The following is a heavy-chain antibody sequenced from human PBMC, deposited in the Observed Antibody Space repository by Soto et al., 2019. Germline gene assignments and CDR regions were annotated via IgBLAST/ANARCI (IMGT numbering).Heavy chain of an antibody. D-gene: IGHD3-3*01. CDR3: ARRSRGGYYDFWSGKGDPRLRVRDV. CDR1: GGSFSGYY. Sequence: SETLSLTCAVYGGSFSGYYWSWIRQPPGKGLEWIGEINHSGSTNYNPSLKSRVTISVDTSKNQFSLKLSSVTAADTAVYYCARRSRGGYYDFWSGKGDPRLRVRDVWGQGTTVTVSS. CDR2: INHSGST. V-gene: IGHV4-34*01. J-gene: IGHJ6*02.